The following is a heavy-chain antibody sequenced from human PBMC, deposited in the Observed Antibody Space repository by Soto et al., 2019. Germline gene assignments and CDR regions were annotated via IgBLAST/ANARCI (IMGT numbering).Heavy chain of an antibody. J-gene: IGHJ4*02. D-gene: IGHD3-22*01. CDR3: ARVENYYDSSGPFDY. V-gene: IGHV1-2*02. CDR2: INPNSGDT. CDR1: GYTFTGYF. Sequence: ASVKVSCKASGYTFTGYFLHWVRQAPGQGLEWMGWINPNSGDTNYAQKFQGRVTMTRDTSISTAYMELSRLSSDDTAVYYCARVENYYDSSGPFDYWGQGTLVTVSS.